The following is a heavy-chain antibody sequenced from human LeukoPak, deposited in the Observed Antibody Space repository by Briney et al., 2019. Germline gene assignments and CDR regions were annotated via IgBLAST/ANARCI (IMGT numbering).Heavy chain of an antibody. V-gene: IGHV4-61*02. CDR2: IHSRGST. Sequence: PSETLSLTCTVSGGSISSGRYYWSWIRQTAGKGLEWIGRIHSRGSTNYNPCLKSRVTISIATSQNQFSLKLSSVTAADTAVYYCARDEGCTNGVCFTLFDYWGQGILVTVSS. J-gene: IGHJ4*02. CDR3: ARDEGCTNGVCFTLFDY. CDR1: GGSISSGRYY. D-gene: IGHD2-8*01.